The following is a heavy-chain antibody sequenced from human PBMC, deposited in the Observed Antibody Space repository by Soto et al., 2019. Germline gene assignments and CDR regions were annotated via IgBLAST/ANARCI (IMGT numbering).Heavy chain of an antibody. J-gene: IGHJ4*02. CDR3: ARADSSGYTFDH. CDR1: GASISSGGYY. CDR2: IYYSGTT. Sequence: QVQLQESGPGLVQPSQTLSLTCTVSGASISSGGYYWSWIRQHPGKGLEWIGYIYYSGTTYYNPSLKGHITISLHTSRNQFSMELNSVSDADTAVYYCARADSSGYTFDHWGQGTLVTVSS. D-gene: IGHD3-22*01. V-gene: IGHV4-31*01.